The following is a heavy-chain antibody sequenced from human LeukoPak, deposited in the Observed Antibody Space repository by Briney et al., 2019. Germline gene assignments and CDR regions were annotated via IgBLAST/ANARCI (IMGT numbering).Heavy chain of an antibody. CDR2: IYYEGNT. D-gene: IGHD2-2*01. CDR1: GGSISSYY. V-gene: IGHV4-59*01. J-gene: IGHJ4*02. Sequence: SETLTLTCTASGGSISSYYWSWIRQPPGKGLEWMGHIYYEGNTNYNPALKSRVTISVDSSKNQFFLKLRSVTDADTAMYYCARRPDAPFNYWGQGTVVTVSS. CDR3: ARRPDAPFNY.